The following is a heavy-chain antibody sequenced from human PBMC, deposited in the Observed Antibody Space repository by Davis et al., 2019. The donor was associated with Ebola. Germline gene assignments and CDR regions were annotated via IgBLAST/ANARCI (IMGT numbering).Heavy chain of an antibody. Sequence: PSETLSLTCAVYGGSFSGYYWSWIRQPPGKGLEWIGYIYYSGSTNYNPSLKSRVTISVDTSKNQFSLKLSSVTAADTALYYCAREGREGYDYVWASHWGQGTLVTVSS. CDR2: IYYSGST. D-gene: IGHD3-16*01. CDR1: GGSFSGYY. J-gene: IGHJ4*02. CDR3: AREGREGYDYVWASH. V-gene: IGHV4-59*12.